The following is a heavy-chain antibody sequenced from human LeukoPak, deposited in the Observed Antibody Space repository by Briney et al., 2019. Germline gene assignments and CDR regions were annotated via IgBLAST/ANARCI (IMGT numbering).Heavy chain of an antibody. V-gene: IGHV1-69*13. CDR2: IIPIFGTA. CDR3: ATLFTNLRFGYGMDV. Sequence: GASVKVSCKASRGTFSSYAISWVRQAPGQGLEWMGGIIPIFGTANYAQKFQGRVTITADESTSTAYMELSSLRSEDTAVYYCATLFTNLRFGYGMDVWGQGTTVTVSS. D-gene: IGHD5/OR15-5a*01. CDR1: RGTFSSYA. J-gene: IGHJ6*02.